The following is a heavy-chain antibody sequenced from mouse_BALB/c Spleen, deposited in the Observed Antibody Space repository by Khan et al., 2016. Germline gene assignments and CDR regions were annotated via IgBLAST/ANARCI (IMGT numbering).Heavy chain of an antibody. V-gene: IGHV1S81*02. Sequence: QVQLQQPGAELVKPGASVKLSCKASGYTFTSYWMHWVKQRPGQGLEWIGEINPSYGRTNYNEKFKSKATLTVDKSSSTAYMQLSSPTSEDSAVYYCARVITRDYWGQGTTLTVSS. D-gene: IGHD6-1*01. CDR2: INPSYGRT. J-gene: IGHJ2*01. CDR1: GYTFTSYW. CDR3: ARVITRDY.